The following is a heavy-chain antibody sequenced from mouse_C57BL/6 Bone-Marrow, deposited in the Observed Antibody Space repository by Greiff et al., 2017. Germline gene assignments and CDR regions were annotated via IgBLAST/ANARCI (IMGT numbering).Heavy chain of an antibody. V-gene: IGHV8-12*01. Sequence: QVTLKESGPGILQSSQTLSLTCSFSGFSLSTSGMGVSWIRQPSGKGLEWLAHIYWDDDKRYNPSLKSRLTISKDTSRNQVFLKITSVDTADTATYYCARRARWLGFAYWGQGTLVTVSA. J-gene: IGHJ3*01. CDR3: ARRARWLGFAY. CDR2: IYWDDDK. CDR1: GFSLSTSGMG. D-gene: IGHD2-3*01.